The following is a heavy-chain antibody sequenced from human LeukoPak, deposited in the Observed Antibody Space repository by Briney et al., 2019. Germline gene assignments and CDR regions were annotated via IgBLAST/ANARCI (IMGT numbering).Heavy chain of an antibody. J-gene: IGHJ4*02. CDR1: GYSFTSYG. V-gene: IGHV1-18*01. Sequence: GESLKISCKGSGYSFTSYGISWVRQAPGQGLEWMGWISAYNGNTNYAQKLQGRVTMTTDTSTSTAYMELRSLRSDDTAVYYCARDQGGSGWYPTYLDYWGQGTLVTVSS. CDR3: ARDQGGSGWYPTYLDY. CDR2: ISAYNGNT. D-gene: IGHD6-19*01.